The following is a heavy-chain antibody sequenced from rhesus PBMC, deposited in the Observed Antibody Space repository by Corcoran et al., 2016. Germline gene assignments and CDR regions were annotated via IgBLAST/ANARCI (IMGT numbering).Heavy chain of an antibody. CDR3: TRFDV. J-gene: IGHJ5-1*01. Sequence: EVQLVESGGGLVQPGGSLRLSCAASGFTFSIYGIHGVRQAPGKGLEWEAVISSDGRNKYYSDSVKDRFTISRDNSNNILYLQMNNLKLEDTAVYYCTRFDVWGPGVVVTVSS. V-gene: IGHV3-54*02. CDR1: GFTFSIYG. CDR2: ISSDGRNK.